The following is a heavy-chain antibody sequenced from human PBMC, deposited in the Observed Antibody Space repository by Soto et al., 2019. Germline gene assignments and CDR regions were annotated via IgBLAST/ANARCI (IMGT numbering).Heavy chain of an antibody. V-gene: IGHV5-51*01. CDR2: IYPGDSDT. CDR3: ARRDAYNLDY. J-gene: IGHJ4*02. Sequence: GGSLKISFKWSGYRFTSRWIGWVGQMPGKGLEWMGIIYPGDSDTRYSPSFQGQVTISADKSISTAYLQWSSLKASDTAIYYCARRDAYNLDYWGQGTLVTVSS. CDR1: GYRFTSRW. D-gene: IGHD1-1*01.